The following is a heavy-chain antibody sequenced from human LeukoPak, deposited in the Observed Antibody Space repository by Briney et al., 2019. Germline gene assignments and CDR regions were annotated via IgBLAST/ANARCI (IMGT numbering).Heavy chain of an antibody. D-gene: IGHD3-22*01. CDR2: INHSGST. J-gene: IGHJ4*02. V-gene: IGHV4-34*01. CDR1: GGSFSGYY. Sequence: PSETLSLTCAVYGGSFSGYYWSWIRQPPGKGLEWMGEINHSGSTNYNPSLKSRVTISVDASKNQFSLKLSSVTAEDTAVYYCASRYYYDSSGYFGYWGQGTLVTVSS. CDR3: ASRYYYDSSGYFGY.